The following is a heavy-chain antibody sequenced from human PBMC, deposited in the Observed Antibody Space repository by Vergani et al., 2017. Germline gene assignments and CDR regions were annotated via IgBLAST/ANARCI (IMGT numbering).Heavy chain of an antibody. V-gene: IGHV1-2*02. D-gene: IGHD3-10*01. CDR2: INPNSGGT. Sequence: QVQLVQSGAEVKKPGASVKVSCKASGYTFTGYYMHWVRQAPGQGLEWMGWINPNSGGTNYAQKFQGRVTMTRETSISTAYMELRRLRSDDTAVYYCARGYGFGELLFQEFDYWGQGTLVTVSS. CDR3: ARGYGFGELLFQEFDY. CDR1: GYTFTGYY. J-gene: IGHJ4*02.